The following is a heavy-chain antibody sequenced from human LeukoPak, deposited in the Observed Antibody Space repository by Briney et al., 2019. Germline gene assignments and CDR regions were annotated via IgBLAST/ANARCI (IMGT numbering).Heavy chain of an antibody. Sequence: GGSLRLSCAACGYPFRSYSMNWVRQARGKGLEGVSSISSSSSYIYYADSRKGRFTISRDNAKNSLYLQMNSLRAEDTAVYYCARDSSNYDSSGYGNDYWGQGTLVTVSS. D-gene: IGHD3-22*01. J-gene: IGHJ4*02. CDR1: GYPFRSYS. V-gene: IGHV3-21*01. CDR3: ARDSSNYDSSGYGNDY. CDR2: ISSSSSYI.